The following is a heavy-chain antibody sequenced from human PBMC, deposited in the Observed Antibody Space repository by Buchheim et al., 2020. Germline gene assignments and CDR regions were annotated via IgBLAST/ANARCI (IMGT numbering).Heavy chain of an antibody. V-gene: IGHV3-33*01. CDR3: GRDADF. CDR2: IWFDENFR. J-gene: IGHJ4*02. Sequence: QVQLVESGGGVVQPGRSLRLSCATSGFAFSHYGMHWVRQAPGKALEWVAVIWFDENFRAYADSVKGRFTISRDNSNNTLYLGMNSLRVEDTAVYYCGRDADFWGQGT. CDR1: GFAFSHYG.